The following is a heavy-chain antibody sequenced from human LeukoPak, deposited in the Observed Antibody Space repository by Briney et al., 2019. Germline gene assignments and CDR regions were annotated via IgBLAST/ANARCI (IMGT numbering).Heavy chain of an antibody. Sequence: TSQTLSLTCTVSGGSISSGDYYWSWIRQPPGKGLEWIGYIYYSGSTYYNPSLKSRVTISVDTSKNQFSLKLSSVTAADTAVYYCARGIVGGGWYFDYWGQGTLVTVSS. CDR2: IYYSGST. CDR1: GGSISSGDYY. V-gene: IGHV4-30-4*01. D-gene: IGHD3-22*01. CDR3: ARGIVGGGWYFDY. J-gene: IGHJ4*02.